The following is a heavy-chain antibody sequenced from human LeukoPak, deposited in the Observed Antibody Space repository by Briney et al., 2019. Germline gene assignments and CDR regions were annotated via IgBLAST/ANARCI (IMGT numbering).Heavy chain of an antibody. CDR2: IYYSGST. CDR1: GGSISSYY. CDR3: ARHVARIAAAGTVRWFDP. J-gene: IGHJ5*02. D-gene: IGHD6-13*01. V-gene: IGHV4-59*08. Sequence: SETLSLTCTVSGGSISSYYWSWIRQPPGKGLEWIGYIYYSGSTNYNPSLKSRVTISVDTSKNQFSLKLSSVTAADTAVYYCARHVARIAAAGTVRWFDPWGQGTLVTVSS.